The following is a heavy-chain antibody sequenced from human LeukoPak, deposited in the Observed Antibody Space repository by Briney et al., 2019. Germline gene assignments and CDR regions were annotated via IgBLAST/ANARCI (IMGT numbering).Heavy chain of an antibody. CDR3: ARGGRRSSWFDY. CDR2: VSSDSSHI. J-gene: IGHJ4*02. CDR1: GGSISSYY. D-gene: IGHD6-13*01. Sequence: KPSETLSLTCTVSGGSISSYYWNWVRQAPGKGLEWVSVVSSDSSHIYCADSVKGRFTISRDNAKNSLYLQMNSLRAEDTAVYYCARGGRRSSWFDYWGQGTLVIVSS. V-gene: IGHV3-21*01.